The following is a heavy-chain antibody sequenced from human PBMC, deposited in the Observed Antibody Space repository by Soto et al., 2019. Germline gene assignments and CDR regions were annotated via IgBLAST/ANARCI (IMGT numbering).Heavy chain of an antibody. D-gene: IGHD1-1*01. CDR2: ISGSGGTTAT. CDR3: ATDPAGTFLEN. Sequence: GGSLRLSCAASGFSFSSFSMNWVRQAPGKGLEWVAFISGSGGTTATYYSDSVKGRFTISRDNTQNFLFLQMNTLRVEDTAVYYCATDPAGTFLENWGQGTQVTVSS. J-gene: IGHJ1*01. V-gene: IGHV3-48*03. CDR1: GFSFSSFS.